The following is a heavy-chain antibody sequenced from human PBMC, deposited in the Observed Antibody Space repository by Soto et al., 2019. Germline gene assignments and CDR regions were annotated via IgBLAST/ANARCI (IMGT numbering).Heavy chain of an antibody. CDR3: ARVWGSSYYGSGSRGFDY. J-gene: IGHJ4*02. V-gene: IGHV3-20*04. Sequence: GGSLRLSCAASGFTFDDYGMSWVRQAPGKGLEWVSGINWNGGSTGYADYVKGRFTISRDNAKNSLYLQMNSLRAEDTALYYCARVWGSSYYGSGSRGFDYWGQGTLVTVSS. CDR2: INWNGGST. D-gene: IGHD3-10*01. CDR1: GFTFDDYG.